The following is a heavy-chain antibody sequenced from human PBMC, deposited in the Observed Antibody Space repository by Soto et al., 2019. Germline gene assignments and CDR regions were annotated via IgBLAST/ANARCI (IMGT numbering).Heavy chain of an antibody. Sequence: ASVKVSCKASGYTFTSYGISWVRQAPGQGLEWMGWISAYNGNTNYAQKLQGRVTMTTDTSTSTAYMELRSLRSDDTAVYYCARGASYYDFWSGYSFDYWGQGTQVTVSS. CDR3: ARGASYYDFWSGYSFDY. CDR2: ISAYNGNT. D-gene: IGHD3-3*01. CDR1: GYTFTSYG. J-gene: IGHJ4*02. V-gene: IGHV1-18*01.